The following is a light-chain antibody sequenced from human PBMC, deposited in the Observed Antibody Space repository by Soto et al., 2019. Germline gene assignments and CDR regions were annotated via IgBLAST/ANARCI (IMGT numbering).Light chain of an antibody. V-gene: IGKV3-11*01. CDR2: DAS. CDR1: QSVSSY. Sequence: EIVLTQSPATLSLSPGERATLSCRASQSVSSYLAWYQQKPGQAPRLLIYDASNKATGIPARFSGSGSGTDFTLIISSLEPEDFAVYYWQQRSNLPLTFGGGTKVEIK. CDR3: QQRSNLPLT. J-gene: IGKJ4*01.